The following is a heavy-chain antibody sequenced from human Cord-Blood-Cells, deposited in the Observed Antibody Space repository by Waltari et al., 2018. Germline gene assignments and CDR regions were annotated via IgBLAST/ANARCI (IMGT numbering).Heavy chain of an antibody. J-gene: IGHJ4*02. CDR3: ARGTGSSDY. D-gene: IGHD6-6*01. CDR2: IWYDGSNK. V-gene: IGHV3-33*01. Sequence: QVQLVESGGGVVQPGRSLRLSCAASGFTFSSYGMHWVRQAPGKGLEWVAGIWYDGSNKYYADSVKGRFTNSRDNSKNTLYLPMNSLRAEDKAVYYCARGTGSSDYWGQGTLVTVSS. CDR1: GFTFSSYG.